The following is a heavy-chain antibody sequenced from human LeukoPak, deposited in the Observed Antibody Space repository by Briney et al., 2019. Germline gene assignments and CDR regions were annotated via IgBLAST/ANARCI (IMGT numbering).Heavy chain of an antibody. J-gene: IGHJ4*02. CDR1: GYTFTSYY. Sequence: ASVKVSCKASGYTFTSYYMHWVRQAPGQGLEWMGIINPSGGSTSYAQKFQGRVTMTRDMSTSTVYMELSSLRSEDTAVYYCARDLMGFLGSDYWGQGTLVTVSS. CDR2: INPSGGST. V-gene: IGHV1-46*01. CDR3: ARDLMGFLGSDY. D-gene: IGHD3-3*01.